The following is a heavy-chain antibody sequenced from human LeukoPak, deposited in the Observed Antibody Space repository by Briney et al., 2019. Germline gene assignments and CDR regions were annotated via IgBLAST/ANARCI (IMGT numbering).Heavy chain of an antibody. CDR1: GYMGSDYY. CDR3: ARVRDNACDY. D-gene: IGHD1-1*01. J-gene: IGHJ4*02. CDR2: LRGDTGDT. V-gene: IGHV1-2*02. Sequence: GASVTVSCKTSGYMGSDYYMHWVRQAPGQGLEWMGWLRGDTGDTDSPQKFKGRVTMTRDTATNTAYMQLSRLTYDDTAIYFCARVRDNACDYWGQGTLVTVSS.